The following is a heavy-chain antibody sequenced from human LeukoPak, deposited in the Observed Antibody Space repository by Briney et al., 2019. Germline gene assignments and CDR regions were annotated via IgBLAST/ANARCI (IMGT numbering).Heavy chain of an antibody. Sequence: ASVKVSCKVSGYTLTELSMHWVRQAPGKGLEWMGGFDPEDGETIYAQKFQGRVTITADESTSTAYMELSSLRSEDTAVYYCARPAAAGDYYYYGMDVWGQGTTVTVSS. J-gene: IGHJ6*02. V-gene: IGHV1-24*01. D-gene: IGHD6-13*01. CDR2: FDPEDGET. CDR3: ARPAAAGDYYYYGMDV. CDR1: GYTLTELS.